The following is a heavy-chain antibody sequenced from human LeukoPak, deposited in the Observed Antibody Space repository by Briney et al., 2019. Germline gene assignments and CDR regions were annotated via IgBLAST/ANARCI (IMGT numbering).Heavy chain of an antibody. V-gene: IGHV1-8*03. CDR3: ARVFSYYYCYMDV. CDR1: GYTFTSYV. Sequence: ASVKVSCKASGYTFTSYVINWVLQATGQGLEWMGWMNPNSGNTGYAQKFQGRVTITRNTSISTAYMELSSLRSEDTAVYYCARVFSYYYCYMDVWGKGATVTVSS. CDR2: MNPNSGNT. J-gene: IGHJ6*03.